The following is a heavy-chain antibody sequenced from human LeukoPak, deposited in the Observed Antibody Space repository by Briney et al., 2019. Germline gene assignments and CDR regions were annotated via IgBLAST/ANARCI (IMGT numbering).Heavy chain of an antibody. J-gene: IGHJ5*02. CDR1: GYTFTGYY. V-gene: IGHV1-2*02. CDR2: INPNSGGT. D-gene: IGHD6-13*01. Sequence: GASVKVSCKASGYTFTGYYMHWVRQAPGQGLEWMGWINPNSGGTNYAQKFQGRVTMTRDTSISTAYMELSRLRSDDTAVYYCARVYSSSRGPRFDPWGQGTLVTVSS. CDR3: ARVYSSSRGPRFDP.